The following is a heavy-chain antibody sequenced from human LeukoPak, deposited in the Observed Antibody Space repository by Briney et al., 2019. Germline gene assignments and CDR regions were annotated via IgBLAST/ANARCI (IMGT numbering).Heavy chain of an antibody. CDR3: ARVAPPNPY. J-gene: IGHJ4*02. Sequence: GSLRLSCAASGFTVSSNYMSWVRQPPGKGLEWIGEINHSGSTNYNPSLKSRVTISVDTSKKQFSLKMSSVTAADTAVYYCARVAPPNPYWGQGTLVTVSP. CDR2: INHSGST. CDR1: GFTVSSNY. V-gene: IGHV4-34*01.